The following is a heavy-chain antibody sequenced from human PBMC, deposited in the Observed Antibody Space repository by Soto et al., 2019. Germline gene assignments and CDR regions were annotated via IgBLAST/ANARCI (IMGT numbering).Heavy chain of an antibody. Sequence: QVQLQESGPGLVKPSQTLSLTCTVSGGSITSDYSCWSWIRQPPGEGLEWIGHIFASGTTYTNPSRRSQVAISRDTSKNHFSLTLSSVTAADTAVYYCARGPSGDKVHYWGQGALVTVSS. V-gene: IGHV4-30-4*01. CDR3: ARGPSGDKVHY. D-gene: IGHD7-27*01. CDR2: IFASGTT. J-gene: IGHJ4*02. CDR1: GGSITSDYSC.